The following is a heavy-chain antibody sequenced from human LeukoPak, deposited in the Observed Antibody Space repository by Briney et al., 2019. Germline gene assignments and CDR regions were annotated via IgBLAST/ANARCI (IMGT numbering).Heavy chain of an antibody. Sequence: PSETLSLTCTVSGGSVSNGSYYWGWIRQPPGKGLEWIGSIYHSGSTYYNPSLKSRVTISVDTSKNQFSLKLRSVTAADTAVYYCARDGYYFDNSGYYFWGQGTLVTVSS. J-gene: IGHJ4*02. CDR1: GGSVSNGSYY. CDR2: IYHSGST. V-gene: IGHV4-39*07. CDR3: ARDGYYFDNSGYYF. D-gene: IGHD3-22*01.